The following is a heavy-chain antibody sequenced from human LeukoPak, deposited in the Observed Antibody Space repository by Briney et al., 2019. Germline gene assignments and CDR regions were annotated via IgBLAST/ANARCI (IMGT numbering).Heavy chain of an antibody. D-gene: IGHD3-3*01. V-gene: IGHV4-59*08. CDR2: IYNSVTT. J-gene: IGHJ6*02. Sequence: PSETLSLTCTVSGGSISSYYWSWIRQSPGRGPEWIAYIYNSVTTNYNPSLESRVTISVDTSKNQVFLKLSSMTAADTAVYYCARHARSDFWSGSAKFSSYALDVWGQGTTVTVSS. CDR3: ARHARSDFWSGSAKFSSYALDV. CDR1: GGSISSYY.